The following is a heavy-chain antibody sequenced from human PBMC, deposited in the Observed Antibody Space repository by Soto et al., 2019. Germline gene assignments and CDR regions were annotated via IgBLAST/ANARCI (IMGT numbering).Heavy chain of an antibody. CDR2: INAGNGNT. Sequence: GASVKVSCKASGYTFTSYAMHWVRQAPGQRLEWMGWINAGNGNTKYSQKFQGRVTITRDTSASTAYMELSSLRSEDTAVYYCARELLYCTNGVCYTLLSDYYYYGMDVWGQGTTVTVSS. CDR3: ARELLYCTNGVCYTLLSDYYYYGMDV. D-gene: IGHD2-8*01. J-gene: IGHJ6*02. CDR1: GYTFTSYA. V-gene: IGHV1-3*01.